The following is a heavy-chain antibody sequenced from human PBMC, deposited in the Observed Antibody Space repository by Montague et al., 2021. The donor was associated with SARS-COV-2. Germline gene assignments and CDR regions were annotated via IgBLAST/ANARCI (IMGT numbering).Heavy chain of an antibody. CDR3: ARFPTSYYYDSKSAPATPDAFDI. D-gene: IGHD3-22*01. Sequence: SETLSLTCTVSGGSISSSSYYRCWIRQPPGKGLEWIGSIYYSGSTYYNPSLKSRVTISVYTSKNQLSLKLSSVTAADTAVYYCARFPTSYYYDSKSAPATPDAFDIWGQGTMVTVSS. CDR2: IYYSGST. CDR1: GGSISSSSYY. J-gene: IGHJ3*02. V-gene: IGHV4-39*01.